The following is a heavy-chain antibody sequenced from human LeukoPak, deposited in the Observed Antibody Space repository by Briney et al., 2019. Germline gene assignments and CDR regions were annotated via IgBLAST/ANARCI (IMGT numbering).Heavy chain of an antibody. CDR2: IFSKTDGGAT. CDR3: TDWDAARFDY. J-gene: IGHJ4*02. CDR1: GFTFTNAW. V-gene: IGHV3-15*01. D-gene: IGHD1-1*01. Sequence: GGSLRLSCAASGFTFTNAWMNWVRQPLGKGPEWVGRIFSKTDGGATDYAAPVKGRFIISRDDSKNTLYLQMNSLQTEDTAVYYCTDWDAARFDYWGQGSLVTVSS.